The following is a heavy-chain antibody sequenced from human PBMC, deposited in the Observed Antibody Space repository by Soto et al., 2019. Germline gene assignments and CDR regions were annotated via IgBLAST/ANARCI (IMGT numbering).Heavy chain of an antibody. V-gene: IGHV1-18*01. D-gene: IGHD3-3*01. J-gene: IGHJ5*02. Sequence: ASVKVSCKASGYTFTSYGISWVRQAPGQGLEWMGWISAYNGNTNYAQKLQGRVTMTTDTSTSTAYMELRSLRSDDTAVYYCARVGPGNHRNIRSGTGGWFDPWGQGTLVTVSS. CDR1: GYTFTSYG. CDR2: ISAYNGNT. CDR3: ARVGPGNHRNIRSGTGGWFDP.